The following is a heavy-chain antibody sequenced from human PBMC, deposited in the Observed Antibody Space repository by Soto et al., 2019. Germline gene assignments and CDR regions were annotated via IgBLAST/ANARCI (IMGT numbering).Heavy chain of an antibody. CDR1: GFTFSNYA. CDR3: AKERLGRGIDY. D-gene: IGHD3-10*01. Sequence: EVLLLDSGGGLVQPGGSLRLSCAASGFTFSNYAMTWVRQAPGEGPEWISSVNNGGGGTYYADSVKGRFTISRDNSKNTLYLQVSSLRAEDTAVYYCAKERLGRGIDYWGQGILGTVSS. V-gene: IGHV3-23*01. CDR2: VNNGGGGT. J-gene: IGHJ4*02.